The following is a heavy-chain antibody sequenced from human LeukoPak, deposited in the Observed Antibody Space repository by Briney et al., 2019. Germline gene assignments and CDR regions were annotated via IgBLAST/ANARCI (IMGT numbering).Heavy chain of an antibody. CDR3: AGHRYNSGSGSYFQL. V-gene: IGHV4-59*01. Sequence: SETLSLTCTVSGGSISRYYWSWIRLPPGKGLEWIGYVFYSGSSNYNPALKSRVTTSVDTSKNQFSLKLSSVTAADTAVYYCAGHRYNSGSGSYFQLWGQGTLVTVSS. CDR2: VFYSGSS. CDR1: GGSISRYY. D-gene: IGHD3-10*01. J-gene: IGHJ4*02.